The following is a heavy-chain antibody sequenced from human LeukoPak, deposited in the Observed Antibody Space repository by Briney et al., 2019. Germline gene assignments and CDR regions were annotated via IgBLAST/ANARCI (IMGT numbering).Heavy chain of an antibody. V-gene: IGHV4-39*02. D-gene: IGHD6-13*01. J-gene: IGHJ2*01. CDR1: GGSISSSSCY. CDR3: AREIVGSSSWYWYFDL. Sequence: SETLSLTCTVSGGSISSSSCYWGWLRQPPGTGLEWIGSIYYSGSTYDNPSLKSRVTISVDTSKNHFSLKLNSVTAADTAVYYCAREIVGSSSWYWYFDLWGRGTLVTVSS. CDR2: IYYSGST.